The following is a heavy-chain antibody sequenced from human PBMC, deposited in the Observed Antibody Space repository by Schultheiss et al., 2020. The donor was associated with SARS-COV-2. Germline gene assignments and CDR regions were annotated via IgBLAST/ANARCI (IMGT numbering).Heavy chain of an antibody. CDR1: GFTVSINY. D-gene: IGHD2-15*01. J-gene: IGHJ5*02. CDR2: ISSTTGYT. CDR3: ARDRGYCSGGTCYPGRFDP. V-gene: IGHV3-11*06. Sequence: GGSLRLSCAASGFTVSINYISWIRQAPGKGLEWVSYISSTTGYTNYADSVKGRFTISRDNAKNSLYLQMNSLRAEDTAVYYCARDRGYCSGGTCYPGRFDPWGQGTLVTVSS.